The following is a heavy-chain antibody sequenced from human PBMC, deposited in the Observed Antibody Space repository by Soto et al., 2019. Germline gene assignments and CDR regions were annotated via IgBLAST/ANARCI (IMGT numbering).Heavy chain of an antibody. J-gene: IGHJ4*02. CDR1: GYTFTSYG. CDR2: ISAYNGNT. V-gene: IGHV1-18*01. CDR3: AREWGSWRATRPNPLRRGREFDY. D-gene: IGHD5-12*01. Sequence: QVQLVQSGAEVKKPGASVKVSCKASGYTFTSYGISWVRQAPGQGLEWMGWISAYNGNTNYAQKLQGRVTMTTDTSTSTGYMELRSLRSDDTAVYYCAREWGSWRATRPNPLRRGREFDYWGQGTLVTVSS.